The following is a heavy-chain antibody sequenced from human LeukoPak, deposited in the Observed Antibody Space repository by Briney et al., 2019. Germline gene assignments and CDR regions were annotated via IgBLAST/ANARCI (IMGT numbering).Heavy chain of an antibody. CDR2: IYYSGST. V-gene: IGHV4-59*01. Sequence: PSETLSLTCTVSGGSISSYYWSWIRQPPGKGLEWIGYIYYSGSTNYNPSLKSRVTISVDTSKNQFSLKLSSVTAADTAVYYCASLAAAGTFDPWGQGTLVTVSS. J-gene: IGHJ5*02. CDR3: ASLAAAGTFDP. D-gene: IGHD6-13*01. CDR1: GGSISSYY.